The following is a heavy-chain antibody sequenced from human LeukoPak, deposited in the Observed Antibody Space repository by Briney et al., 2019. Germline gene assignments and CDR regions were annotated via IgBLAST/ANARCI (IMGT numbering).Heavy chain of an antibody. V-gene: IGHV3-73*01. D-gene: IGHD6-6*01. CDR2: IRSKANSYAT. Sequence: PGRSLRLSCAASGFTFSSYGMHWVRQASGKGLEWVGRIRSKANSYATAYAASVKGRFTISRDDSKNTAYLQMNSLKTEDTAVYYCTIQYSSSSDGPRDYWGQGTLVTVSS. J-gene: IGHJ4*02. CDR1: GFTFSSYG. CDR3: TIQYSSSSDGPRDY.